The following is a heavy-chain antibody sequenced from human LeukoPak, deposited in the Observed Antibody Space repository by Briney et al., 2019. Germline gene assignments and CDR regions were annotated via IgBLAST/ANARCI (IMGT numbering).Heavy chain of an antibody. J-gene: IGHJ4*02. Sequence: GGSLRLSCAASGFTFSSYAMYWVRQAPGKGLEWGSGIVGSGGSTYYADSVKGRFTISRDNSKNTVYVQMNSLRAEDTAVYYCAKTTAGYSSGRYPGWPVDYWGQGTLVTVSS. CDR1: GFTFSSYA. CDR3: AKTTAGYSSGRYPGWPVDY. D-gene: IGHD6-19*01. V-gene: IGHV3-23*01. CDR2: IVGSGGST.